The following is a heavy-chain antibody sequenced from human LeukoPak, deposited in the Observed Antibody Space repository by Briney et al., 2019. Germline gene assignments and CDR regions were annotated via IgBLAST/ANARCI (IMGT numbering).Heavy chain of an antibody. CDR1: GGTFSSYA. V-gene: IGHV1-69*05. J-gene: IGHJ4*02. D-gene: IGHD3-3*01. CDR2: IIPIFGTA. Sequence: SVKVSCKASGGTFSSYALRWVRPAPGQGLEWMGGIIPIFGTANYAQKFQGRVTITTDESTSTAYMELSSLRSEDTAVYYCARDARPYDFWSGYSYFDYWGQGTLVTVSS. CDR3: ARDARPYDFWSGYSYFDY.